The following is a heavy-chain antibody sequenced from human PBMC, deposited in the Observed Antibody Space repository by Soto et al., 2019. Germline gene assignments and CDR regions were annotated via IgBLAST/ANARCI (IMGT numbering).Heavy chain of an antibody. Sequence: XESLKISRKVSGYSFASYLVVWVRQMPGKGLEWMGIIYPGDSDTRDSPSFQGQVTISADKSISTAYLQWSSLKASDTAMYYCERLSIAARQTSRDVWGQGTTVSVSS. CDR1: GYSFASYL. D-gene: IGHD6-6*01. CDR2: IYPGDSDT. CDR3: ERLSIAARQTSRDV. J-gene: IGHJ6*02. V-gene: IGHV5-51*01.